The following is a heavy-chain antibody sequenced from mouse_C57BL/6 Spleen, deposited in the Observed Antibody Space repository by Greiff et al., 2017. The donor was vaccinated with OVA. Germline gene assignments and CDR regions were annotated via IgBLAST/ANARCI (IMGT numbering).Heavy chain of an antibody. CDR2: INPNYGTT. Sequence: VQLKESGPELVKPGASVKISCKASGYSFTDYNMNWVKQSNGKSLEWIGVINPNYGTTSYNQKFKGKATLTVDQSSSTAYMQLNSLTSEDSAVYYCARNYYGYGEAWFAYWGQGTLVTVSA. CDR3: ARNYYGYGEAWFAY. CDR1: GYSFTDYN. J-gene: IGHJ3*01. V-gene: IGHV1-39*01. D-gene: IGHD2-2*01.